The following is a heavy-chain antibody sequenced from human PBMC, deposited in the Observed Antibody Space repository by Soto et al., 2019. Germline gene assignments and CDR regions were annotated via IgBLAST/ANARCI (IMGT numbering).Heavy chain of an antibody. D-gene: IGHD2-21*02. J-gene: IGHJ4*02. V-gene: IGHV1-3*05. CDR3: ARSIVGVTALDY. Sequence: QVQLVQSGAEEKKPGASVKVSCKASGYTFTSYAMHWVRQAPGQRLEWMGWLNAGNGNTKYSQKFQGRVTITRDTSASTAYMELGRLRSEDTAVYYCARSIVGVTALDYWGQGTLVTVSS. CDR1: GYTFTSYA. CDR2: LNAGNGNT.